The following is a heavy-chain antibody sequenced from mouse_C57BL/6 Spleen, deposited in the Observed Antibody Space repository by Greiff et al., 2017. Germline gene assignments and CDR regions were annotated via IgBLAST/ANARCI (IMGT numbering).Heavy chain of an antibody. V-gene: IGHV3-6*01. CDR3: AREVYYGNFFDY. Sequence: EVKLEESGPGLVKPSQSLSLTCSVTGYSITSGYYWNWIRQFPGNKLEWMGYISYDGSNNYNPSLKNRISITRDTSKNQFFLKLNSVTTEDTATYYCAREVYYGNFFDYWGQGTTLTVSS. D-gene: IGHD2-1*01. J-gene: IGHJ2*01. CDR1: GYSITSGYY. CDR2: ISYDGSN.